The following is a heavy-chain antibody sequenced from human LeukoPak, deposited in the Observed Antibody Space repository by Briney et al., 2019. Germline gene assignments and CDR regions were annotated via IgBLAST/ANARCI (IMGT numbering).Heavy chain of an antibody. CDR2: IYYNGNT. CDR3: ARDPQLGIGRPSDDFDI. V-gene: IGHV4-31*03. CDR1: GGSISSGGYY. J-gene: IGHJ3*02. Sequence: SGPTLVNPSQTLSLTFTVSGGSISSGGYYWSWIRQHPGKGLEWLGYIYYNGNTYYNPSLKGRVTISLDTSKKQFSLTVRSVTAADTAIYYCARDPQLGIGRPSDDFDIWGQGTMVTVSS. D-gene: IGHD7-27*01.